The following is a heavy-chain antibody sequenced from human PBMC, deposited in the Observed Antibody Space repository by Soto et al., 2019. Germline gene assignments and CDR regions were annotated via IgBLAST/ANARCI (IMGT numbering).Heavy chain of an antibody. CDR1: GFTFSNYG. Sequence: QVQLVESGGGVVQPGRSLRLSCEASGFTFSNYGMHWVRQAPVKGLEWVAIMWDYGSNQFYADSVKGRFTISRDTSKKTLYLQLNSLRTEDTAMYYCARREGYYFDHWCQGTLVNVSS. V-gene: IGHV3-33*01. D-gene: IGHD1-26*01. CDR2: MWDYGSNQ. J-gene: IGHJ4*02. CDR3: ARREGYYFDH.